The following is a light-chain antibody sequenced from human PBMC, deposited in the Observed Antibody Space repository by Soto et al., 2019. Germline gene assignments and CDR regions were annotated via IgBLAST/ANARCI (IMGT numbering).Light chain of an antibody. CDR3: SSYAGNTIVI. CDR1: SSDVGYYNY. Sequence: QSALTQPPSVSGSPGQSVPISCTGTSSDVGYYNYVSWYQQHPGKAPKLMIFDVNRRPSGVPDRFSGSKSGNTASLTISGLQTGDEADYFCSSYAGNTIVIFGGGTKLTVL. CDR2: DVN. J-gene: IGLJ2*01. V-gene: IGLV2-11*01.